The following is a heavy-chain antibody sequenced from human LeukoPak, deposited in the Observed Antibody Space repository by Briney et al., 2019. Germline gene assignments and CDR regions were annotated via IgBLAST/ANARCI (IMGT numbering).Heavy chain of an antibody. J-gene: IGHJ4*02. CDR1: GFTFSSYS. CDR2: ISSSSSYI. D-gene: IGHD3-9*01. Sequence: PGGSLRLSCAASGFTFSSYSMNWVRQAPGEGLEWVSSISSSSSYIYYADSVKGRFTISRDNAKNSLYLQMNSLRAEDTAVYYCAGDYDILTGEDYWGQGTLVTVSS. V-gene: IGHV3-21*01. CDR3: AGDYDILTGEDY.